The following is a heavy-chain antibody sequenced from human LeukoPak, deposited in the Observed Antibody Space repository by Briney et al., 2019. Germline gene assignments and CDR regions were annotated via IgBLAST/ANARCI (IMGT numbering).Heavy chain of an antibody. Sequence: GGSLRLSCAASGFTFSSYGMHWVRQAPGKGLEWVAVISYDGSNKYYADSVKGRFTISRDNSKNTLYLQMNSLRAEDTAVYYCARALVGAQIKGDYYYYYYMDVWGKGTTVTVSS. CDR1: GFTFSSYG. V-gene: IGHV3-30*03. J-gene: IGHJ6*03. CDR2: ISYDGSNK. D-gene: IGHD1-26*01. CDR3: ARALVGAQIKGDYYYYYYMDV.